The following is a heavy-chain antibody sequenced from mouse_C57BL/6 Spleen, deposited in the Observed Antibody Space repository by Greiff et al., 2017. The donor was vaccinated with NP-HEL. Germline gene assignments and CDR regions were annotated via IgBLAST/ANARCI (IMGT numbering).Heavy chain of an antibody. CDR1: GYAFTNYL. CDR2: INPGSGGT. CDR3: ARGDYGSRAY. J-gene: IGHJ3*01. D-gene: IGHD1-1*01. V-gene: IGHV1-54*01. Sequence: VQLQQSGAELVRPGTSVKVSCKASGYAFTNYLIEWVKQRPGQGLEWIGVINPGSGGTNYNEKFKGKATLTADKSSSTAYMQLSSLTSEDSAVYFCARGDYGSRAYWGQGTLVTVSA.